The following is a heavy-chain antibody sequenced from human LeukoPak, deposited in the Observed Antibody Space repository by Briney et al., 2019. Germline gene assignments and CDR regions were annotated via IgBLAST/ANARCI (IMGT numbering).Heavy chain of an antibody. V-gene: IGHV1-69*01. CDR1: GGTFSSCA. CDR3: ARALFNYYDSSGPSDY. Sequence: SVKVSCKASGGTFSSCAISWVRQAPGQGLEWMGGIIPIFGTANYAQKFQGRVTITADESTSTAYMELSSLRSEDTAVYYCARALFNYYDSSGPSDYWGQGTLVTVSS. D-gene: IGHD3-22*01. J-gene: IGHJ4*02. CDR2: IIPIFGTA.